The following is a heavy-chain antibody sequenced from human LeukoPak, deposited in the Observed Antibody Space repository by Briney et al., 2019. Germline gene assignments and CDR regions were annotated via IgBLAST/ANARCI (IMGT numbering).Heavy chain of an antibody. CDR3: ARKRLQLERLIGWFDP. J-gene: IGHJ5*02. CDR2: VSSSGSTI. CDR1: GFTFSDYY. V-gene: IGHV3-11*01. Sequence: PGGSLRLSCAASGFTFSDYYMSWIRQAPGKGLEWVSYVSSSGSTIYYADSVKGRFTISRNNAKNSLYLQMNSLRAEDTAVYYCARKRLQLERLIGWFDPWGQGTLVTVSS. D-gene: IGHD1-1*01.